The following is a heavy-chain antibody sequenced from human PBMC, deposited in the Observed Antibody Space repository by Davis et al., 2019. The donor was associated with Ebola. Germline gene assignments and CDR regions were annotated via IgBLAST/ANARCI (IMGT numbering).Heavy chain of an antibody. J-gene: IGHJ4*02. CDR2: MSPSSGGT. D-gene: IGHD1-7*01. V-gene: IGHV1-8*01. CDR1: GYSFTSFD. CDR3: TRNLNGLGY. Sequence: AASVKVSCKASGYSFTSFDIYWVRQAPGQGLEWVGRMSPSSGGTGFAQKFQGRVTMTSDTSLSTAYMELSSLKFEDTAVYYCTRNLNGLGYWGQGTLVTVSS.